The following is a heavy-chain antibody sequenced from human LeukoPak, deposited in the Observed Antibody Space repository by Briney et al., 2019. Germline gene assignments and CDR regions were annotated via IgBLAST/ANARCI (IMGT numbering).Heavy chain of an antibody. CDR3: ARRPSDSSSWPADYYYMDV. CDR2: ISAYNGNT. J-gene: IGHJ6*03. Sequence: AASVKVSCKASGYTFTSYGISWVRQAPGQGLEWMGWISAYNGNTNYAQKLQGRVTMTTDTSTSTAYMELRSLRSEDTAVYYCARRPSDSSSWPADYYYMDVWGKGTTVTVSS. CDR1: GYTFTSYG. V-gene: IGHV1-18*01. D-gene: IGHD6-13*01.